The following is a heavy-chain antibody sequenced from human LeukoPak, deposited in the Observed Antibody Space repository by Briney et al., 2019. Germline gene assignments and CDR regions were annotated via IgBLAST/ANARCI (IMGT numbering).Heavy chain of an antibody. CDR2: VNSDGSGT. CDR1: GFTFSRYS. J-gene: IGHJ4*02. CDR3: VCLGLGGLSLD. Sequence: SGGSLRLSCAASGFTFSRYSMHWVRQAPGKGLVWVSHVNSDGSGTDYADSVKGQFTISRDNAKNTLYLQMNSLRVEDTAVYYCVCLGLGGLSLDWGQGTLVTVSS. D-gene: IGHD3-16*01. V-gene: IGHV3-74*01.